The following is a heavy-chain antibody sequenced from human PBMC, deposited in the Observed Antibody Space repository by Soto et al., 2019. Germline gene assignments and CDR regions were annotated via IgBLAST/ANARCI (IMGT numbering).Heavy chain of an antibody. CDR2: ISSSSSYI. CDR1: GFTFSSYS. Sequence: GGSLRLSCAASGFTFSSYSMNWVRQAPGKGLEWVSSISSSSSYIYYADSVKGRFTISRDNAKNSLYLQMNSLRAEDTAVYYCARSSLLRFLEWSNDYWGQGTLVTVSS. J-gene: IGHJ4*02. V-gene: IGHV3-21*01. D-gene: IGHD3-3*01. CDR3: ARSSLLRFLEWSNDY.